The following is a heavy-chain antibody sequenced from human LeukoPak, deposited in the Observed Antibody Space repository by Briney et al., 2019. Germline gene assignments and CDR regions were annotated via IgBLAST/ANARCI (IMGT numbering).Heavy chain of an antibody. D-gene: IGHD3-16*01. CDR2: IYYTGIT. V-gene: IGHV4-39*07. J-gene: IGHJ6*03. Sequence: SETLSLTCTVSGASITSSNYYWLWLRQPPGKGLEWIGSIYYTGITYYNPSLKSRVTISVDTSKNQFSLKLSSVTAADTAVYYCARGGGSWPPTYYYYMDVWGKGTTVTVSS. CDR1: GASITSSNYY. CDR3: ARGGGSWPPTYYYYMDV.